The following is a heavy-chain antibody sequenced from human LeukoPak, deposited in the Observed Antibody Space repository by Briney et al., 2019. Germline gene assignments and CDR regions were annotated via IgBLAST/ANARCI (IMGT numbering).Heavy chain of an antibody. CDR2: IYTSGNT. D-gene: IGHD3-22*01. Sequence: SHTLSLICTVSGGSISSGSYYWSCIRQPAGKALEWIGRIYTSGNTNYNPSLKSRVTISVDTSKNQFSLKLSSVTAADTAVYYCAREDSSGYYYGRLDYWGQGTLVTVSS. CDR3: AREDSSGYYYGRLDY. J-gene: IGHJ4*02. V-gene: IGHV4-61*02. CDR1: GGSISSGSYY.